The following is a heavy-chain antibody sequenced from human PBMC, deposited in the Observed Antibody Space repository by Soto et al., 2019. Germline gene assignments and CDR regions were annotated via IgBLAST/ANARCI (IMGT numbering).Heavy chain of an antibody. CDR1: GFTFSSYG. Sequence: VGSLRLSCAASGFTFSSYGMNWVRQAPGKGLEWVSFISSSTSYIYYADSVKGRFTISRDNAKNSLYLQMNSLRAEDTAVYYCARDHYGSGSHFDYWGQGTLVTAPQ. CDR2: ISSSTSYI. V-gene: IGHV3-21*01. D-gene: IGHD3-10*01. CDR3: ARDHYGSGSHFDY. J-gene: IGHJ4*02.